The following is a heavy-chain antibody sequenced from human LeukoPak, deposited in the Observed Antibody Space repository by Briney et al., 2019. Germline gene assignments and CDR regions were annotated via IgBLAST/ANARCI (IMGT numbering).Heavy chain of an antibody. J-gene: IGHJ4*02. Sequence: GGSLRLSCAASGFTFSSYGMHWVRQAPGKGLEWVAFIRYDGSNKYYADSVKGRFTISRDNSKNTLYLQMNSLRAEDTAVYYCAKDLYYYDSSGYYDYWGQGTLVTVSS. D-gene: IGHD3-22*01. CDR3: AKDLYYYDSSGYYDY. CDR1: GFTFSSYG. CDR2: IRYDGSNK. V-gene: IGHV3-30*02.